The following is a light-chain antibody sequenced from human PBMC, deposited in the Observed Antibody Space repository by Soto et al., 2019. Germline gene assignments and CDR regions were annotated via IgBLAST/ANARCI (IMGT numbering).Light chain of an antibody. J-gene: IGLJ1*01. CDR1: SSDVSGYKY. Sequence: QSALPQPASVSGSPGQSITISCTGTSSDVSGYKYVSWYQQHPGKAPKLIIYEVSNRPSGVSNRFSGSKSGGTASLTISGLQAEDEADYYCCSYTGTSTPYVFGTGTKLTVL. CDR2: EVS. CDR3: CSYTGTSTPYV. V-gene: IGLV2-14*01.